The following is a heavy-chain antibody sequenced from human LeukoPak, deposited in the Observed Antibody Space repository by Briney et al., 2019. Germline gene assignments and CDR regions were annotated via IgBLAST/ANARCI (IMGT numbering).Heavy chain of an antibody. CDR1: GGSISSNSYY. CDR2: IYYSGST. Sequence: SETLSLTCTVSGGSISSNSYYWGWIRQPPGKGLEWIGSIYYSGSTYYNPSLKSRVTISVDTSKNQFSLKLSSVTAADTAVYYCARDEYQLQWKGLDYWGQGTLVTVSS. V-gene: IGHV4-39*02. J-gene: IGHJ4*02. CDR3: ARDEYQLQWKGLDY. D-gene: IGHD2-2*01.